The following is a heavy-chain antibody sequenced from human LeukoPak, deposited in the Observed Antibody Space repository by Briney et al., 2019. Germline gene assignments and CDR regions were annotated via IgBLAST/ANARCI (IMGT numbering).Heavy chain of an antibody. CDR1: GYTFTSYD. J-gene: IGHJ4*02. V-gene: IGHV1-8*01. CDR2: MNPYSGNT. D-gene: IGHD2-2*01. Sequence: GASVKVSCKASGYTFTSYDINWVRQATGQGLEWTGWMNPYSGNTGSAQKFQGRVTMTRNTSISTAYMELSSLRSEDTAVYYCARGWGRYCSTTNCSRAFAYWGQGTLDTVSS. CDR3: ARGWGRYCSTTNCSRAFAY.